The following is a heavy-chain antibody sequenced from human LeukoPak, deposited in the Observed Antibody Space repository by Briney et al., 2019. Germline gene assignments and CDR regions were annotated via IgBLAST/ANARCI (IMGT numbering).Heavy chain of an antibody. D-gene: IGHD3-22*01. Sequence: GGSLRLSCAASGFTFNSYGMHWVRQAPGKGLEWVAVMWYDGSNKYYADSVKGRLTISRDNSKNTLYLQMNSLRAEDTAVYYCARVSYYDSSGTLDYWGQGTLVTVSS. CDR3: ARVSYYDSSGTLDY. CDR2: MWYDGSNK. J-gene: IGHJ4*02. CDR1: GFTFNSYG. V-gene: IGHV3-33*01.